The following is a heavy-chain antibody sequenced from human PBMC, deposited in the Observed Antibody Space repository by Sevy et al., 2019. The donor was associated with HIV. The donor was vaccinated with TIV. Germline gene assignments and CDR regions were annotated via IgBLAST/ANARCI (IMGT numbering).Heavy chain of an antibody. D-gene: IGHD2-15*01. CDR3: VRAIQLAASY. CDR2: INPDGSKI. V-gene: IGHV3-7*02. J-gene: IGHJ4*02. CDR1: AINIRDYW. Sequence: GESLKISCEASAINIRDYWMNWVRQAPGKGLEWVANINPDGSKIYYAESVKGRFTISRDSAKNSVFLQMTSLRAEDTAVYYCVRAIQLAASYWGQGMLVTVSS.